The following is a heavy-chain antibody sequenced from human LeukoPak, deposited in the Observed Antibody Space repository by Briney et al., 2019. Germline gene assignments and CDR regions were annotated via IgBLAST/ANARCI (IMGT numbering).Heavy chain of an antibody. V-gene: IGHV1-8*01. D-gene: IGHD3-16*02. CDR2: MNPNSGNT. CDR1: GYTFTSYD. Sequence: ASVKVSCKASGYTFTSYDINWVRQATGQGLEWMGWMNPNSGNTGYAQKFQGRVTMTRNTSISTAYMELSSLRSEDTAVYYCARWGEHGDYVWGSYRSYFDYWGQGTLVTVSS. J-gene: IGHJ4*02. CDR3: ARWGEHGDYVWGSYRSYFDY.